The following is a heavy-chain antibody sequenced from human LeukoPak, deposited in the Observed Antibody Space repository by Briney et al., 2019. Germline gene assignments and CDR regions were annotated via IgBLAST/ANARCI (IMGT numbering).Heavy chain of an antibody. V-gene: IGHV4-4*07. CDR2: VFHSGNS. CDR3: ARVSGYCSGGRCYGGQWFDP. J-gene: IGHJ5*02. CDR1: GDSITTYY. Sequence: PSETLSLTCSVSGDSITTYYWTWIRQPAGKGLEWLGRVFHSGNSNYNPSVKSRLSMSVDTSKNQVSLRLTSVTAADTALYHCARVSGYCSGGRCYGGQWFDPWGQGILVTVSS. D-gene: IGHD2-15*01.